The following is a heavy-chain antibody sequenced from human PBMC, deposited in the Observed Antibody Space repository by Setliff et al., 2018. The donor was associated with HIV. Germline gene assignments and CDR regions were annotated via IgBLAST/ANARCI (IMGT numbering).Heavy chain of an antibody. CDR2: INHTGST. J-gene: IGHJ1*01. CDR3: ARRERYCSGTTCYRYFQH. V-gene: IGHV4-34*01. Sequence: PSETLSLTCAVYGGSFSGYYWSWIRQSPGKGLQWIGEINHTGSTNYNPSLKSRVTMSVDTSKTQVSLRLSSVTAADTAVYFCARRERYCSGTTCYRYFQHWGQGTLVTVSS. CDR1: GGSFSGYY. D-gene: IGHD2-2*01.